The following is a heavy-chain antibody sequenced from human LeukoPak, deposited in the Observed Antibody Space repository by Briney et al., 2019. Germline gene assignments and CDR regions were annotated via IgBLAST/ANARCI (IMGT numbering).Heavy chain of an antibody. J-gene: IGHJ3*02. CDR3: SGGGESHAFAI. Sequence: QAAGSVTLSCAVSRFTFNSYCMHWVRQAQGKGLVWGARMNTDGITTIYSDHVKGRFIISRENAKNKAFLQVNSLGADDTAVYYCSGGGESHAFAIWGEGRMVTVSS. CDR2: MNTDGITT. CDR1: RFTFNSYC. V-gene: IGHV3-74*01.